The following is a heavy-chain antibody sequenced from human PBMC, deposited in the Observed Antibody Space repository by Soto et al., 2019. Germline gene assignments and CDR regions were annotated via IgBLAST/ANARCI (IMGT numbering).Heavy chain of an antibody. CDR2: IILPFGTP. D-gene: IGHD4-17*01. CDR1: GGTFSNYA. Sequence: GASVKVSCKASGGTFSNYAIAWLRQAPGQGLGWMGGIILPFGTPNYAQKFQGRVTISADESMTTAYMEMSGLTSEDTAVYYCARGPDYEGYFDYWGRGTLVTVSS. V-gene: IGHV1-69*13. J-gene: IGHJ4*02. CDR3: ARGPDYEGYFDY.